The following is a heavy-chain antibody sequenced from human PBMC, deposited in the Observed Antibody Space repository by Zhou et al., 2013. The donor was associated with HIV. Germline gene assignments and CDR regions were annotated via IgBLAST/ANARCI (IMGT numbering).Heavy chain of an antibody. D-gene: IGHD1-1*01. V-gene: IGHV1-69*04. CDR3: AIKGTGDRGWFDP. CDR2: IIPVLGLT. CDR1: GATFRSYG. J-gene: IGHJ5*02. Sequence: QVQLVQSGAEVKKPGSSVKVSCKTVGATFRSYGVSWVRQAPGQGLEWIGRIIPVLGLTTYAQKFQGGVTITADKATTTVYMEVGRLRSEDTAVYHCAIKGTGDRGWFDPWGQGTLVTVSS.